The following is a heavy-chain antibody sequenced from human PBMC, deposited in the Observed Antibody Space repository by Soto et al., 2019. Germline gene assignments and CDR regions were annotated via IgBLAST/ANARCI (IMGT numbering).Heavy chain of an antibody. Sequence: QVHLVQSGAEVKKPGASVKVSCQASGYAFTTYGITWVRQAPGQGLEWMGWISAHNGNTNYAQKLQGRVTVTRDTSTSTAYMELRSLRSDVTAVNYCARGRYRDCWGQGALVTVSS. CDR2: ISAHNGNT. CDR3: ARGRYRDC. J-gene: IGHJ4*02. D-gene: IGHD1-1*01. CDR1: GYAFTTYG. V-gene: IGHV1-18*01.